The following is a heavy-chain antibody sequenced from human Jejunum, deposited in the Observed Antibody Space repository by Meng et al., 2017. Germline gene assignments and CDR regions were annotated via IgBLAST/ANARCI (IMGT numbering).Heavy chain of an antibody. CDR2: IDHSGST. D-gene: IGHD4-23*01. CDR1: GYSISSGYY. J-gene: IGHJ4*02. CDR3: ARGTGNYGDKFDY. V-gene: IGHV4-38-2*01. Sequence: SETLSLTCAVSGYSISSGYYWGWIRQPPGKGLEWIGNIDHSGSTFYNPSLKSRVTISLDTSENQFSLKLNSVTAADTAVYYCARGTGNYGDKFDYWGQGTLVTVSS.